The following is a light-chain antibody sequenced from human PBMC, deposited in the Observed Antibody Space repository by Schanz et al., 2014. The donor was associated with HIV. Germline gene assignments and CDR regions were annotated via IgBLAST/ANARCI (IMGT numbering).Light chain of an antibody. V-gene: IGLV1-40*01. CDR1: SSNIGAGYD. J-gene: IGLJ3*02. CDR2: GNK. Sequence: QSVLTQPPSVSGAPGQRVTISCTGSSSNIGAGYDLHWYQQLPGTAPKLVIYGNKNRPSGVPDRFSGSRSDTSASLTITGLQADDEADYYCQSYDSSLRASVFGGGTKLTVL. CDR3: QSYDSSLRASV.